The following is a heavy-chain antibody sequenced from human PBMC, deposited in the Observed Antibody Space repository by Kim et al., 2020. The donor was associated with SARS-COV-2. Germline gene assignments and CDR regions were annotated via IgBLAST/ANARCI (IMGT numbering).Heavy chain of an antibody. CDR2: GYYTGTT. J-gene: IGHJ4*02. D-gene: IGHD3-9*01. Sequence: SETLSLTCTVSGDSIRSYYWSWIRRPPGKRLEWIGYGYYTGTTNYNPSLESRVTISVDTSKNQISLKLSSVTATDTAVYYCARRAMTGYYDYWGPGTLVTVS. V-gene: IGHV4-59*01. CDR3: ARRAMTGYYDY. CDR1: GDSIRSYY.